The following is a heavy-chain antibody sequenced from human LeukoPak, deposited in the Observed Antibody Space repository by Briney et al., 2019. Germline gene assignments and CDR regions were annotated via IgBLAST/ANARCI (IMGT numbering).Heavy chain of an antibody. CDR2: IYYSGST. CDR3: ARDTSIAAAGPET. V-gene: IGHV4-31*03. J-gene: IGHJ4*02. Sequence: SETLSLTCTVSGGSISSSSYYWGWIRQPPGKGLEWIGYIYYSGSTYYNPSLKSRVTISVDTSKNQFSLKLSSVTAADTAVYYCARDTSIAAAGPETWGQGTLVTVSS. CDR1: GGSISSSSYY. D-gene: IGHD6-13*01.